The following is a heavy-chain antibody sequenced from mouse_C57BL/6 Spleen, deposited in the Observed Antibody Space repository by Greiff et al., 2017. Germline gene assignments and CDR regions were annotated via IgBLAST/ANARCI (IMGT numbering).Heavy chain of an antibody. Sequence: QVQLQQSGPELVKPGASVKISCKASGYAFSSSWMNWVKQRPGKGLEWIGRMYPGDGDTNYNGKFKGKATLTADKSSSTAYMQLSSLTSEDSAVYFCAREPYGNYPAWFAYWGQGTLVTVSA. J-gene: IGHJ3*01. V-gene: IGHV1-82*01. CDR2: MYPGDGDT. D-gene: IGHD2-1*01. CDR3: AREPYGNYPAWFAY. CDR1: GYAFSSSW.